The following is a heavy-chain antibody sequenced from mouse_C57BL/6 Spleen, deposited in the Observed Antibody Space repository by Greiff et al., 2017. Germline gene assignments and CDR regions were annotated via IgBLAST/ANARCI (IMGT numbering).Heavy chain of an antibody. J-gene: IGHJ4*01. CDR2: INPNTGGT. CDR3: ARSAYGHCAMDY. Sequence: VQLQQPGPELVKPGASVKISCKASGYTFTDYYMNWVKQSHGKSLEWIGDINPNTGGTSYNQKFKGKATLTVDQSSSSAYMELSRLTSEDAAVYYCARSAYGHCAMDYWGQGTSVTVSS. D-gene: IGHD1-1*02. CDR1: GYTFTDYY. V-gene: IGHV1-26*01.